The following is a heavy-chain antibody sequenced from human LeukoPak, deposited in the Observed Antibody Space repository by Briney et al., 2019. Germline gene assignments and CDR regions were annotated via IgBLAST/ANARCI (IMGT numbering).Heavy chain of an antibody. CDR3: ARDQYYDSSGYYFVGDAFDI. CDR1: GFTFSSYS. J-gene: IGHJ3*02. D-gene: IGHD3-22*01. V-gene: IGHV3-21*01. CDR2: ISSSSSYI. Sequence: GGSLRLSCAASGFTFSSYSMNWVRQAPGKGLEWVSSISSSSSYIYYADSVKGRFTIPRDNAKNSLYLQMNSLRAEDTAVYYCARDQYYDSSGYYFVGDAFDIWGQGTMVTVSS.